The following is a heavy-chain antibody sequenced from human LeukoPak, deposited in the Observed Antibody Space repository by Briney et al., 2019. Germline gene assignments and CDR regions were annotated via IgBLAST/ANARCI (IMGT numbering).Heavy chain of an antibody. CDR3: ATTMIRGATPFEAFDI. CDR1: GYTFTTYG. D-gene: IGHD3-10*01. J-gene: IGHJ3*02. V-gene: IGHV1-18*01. Sequence: AAVKVSCKASGYTFTTYGISWVRQAPGQGLEWMGWISTYNGNTNYAQKFQGRVTMTTDTSTSTAYMELRSDDTAVYYCATTMIRGATPFEAFDIWGQGTLVTVSS. CDR2: ISTYNGNT.